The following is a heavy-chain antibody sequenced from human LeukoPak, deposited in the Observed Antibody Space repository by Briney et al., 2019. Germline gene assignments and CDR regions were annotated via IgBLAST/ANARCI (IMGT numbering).Heavy chain of an antibody. V-gene: IGHV1-18*01. Sequence: ASVKVSCKASGYTFTSYGISWVRRAPGQGLEWMGWISAYNGNTNYAQKLQGRVTMTTDTSTSTAYMELRSLRSDDTAVYYCARDGSSSSWYFSLSVGNWFDPWGQGTLVTVSS. CDR3: ARDGSSSSWYFSLSVGNWFDP. CDR1: GYTFTSYG. J-gene: IGHJ5*02. D-gene: IGHD6-13*01. CDR2: ISAYNGNT.